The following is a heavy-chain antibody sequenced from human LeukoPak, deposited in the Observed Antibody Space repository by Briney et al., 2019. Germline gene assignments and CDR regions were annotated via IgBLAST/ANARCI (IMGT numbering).Heavy chain of an antibody. V-gene: IGHV4-34*01. J-gene: IGHJ5*02. D-gene: IGHD5-18*01. CDR2: INHSGST. CDR3: ARGGALWHYNWFDP. Sequence: SETLSLTCAVYGGSFSGYYWSWIRQPPGKGLGWIGEINHSGSTNYNPSLKSRVTISVDTSKNQFSLKLSSVTAADTAVYYCARGGALWHYNWFDPWGQGTLVTVSS. CDR1: GGSFSGYY.